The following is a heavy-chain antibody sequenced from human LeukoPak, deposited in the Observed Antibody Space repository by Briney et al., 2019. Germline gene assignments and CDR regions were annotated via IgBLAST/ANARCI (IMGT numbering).Heavy chain of an antibody. Sequence: ASVKASCKASGYTFTSYGISWVRQAPGQGLEWMGWVNPNSGGTNYAQKFQGRVTMTRDTSISTAYMELSRLRSDDTAVYYCARGTLDCSGGSCYPAAFDIWGQGTMVTVSS. V-gene: IGHV1-2*02. CDR1: GYTFTSYG. CDR3: ARGTLDCSGGSCYPAAFDI. CDR2: VNPNSGGT. J-gene: IGHJ3*02. D-gene: IGHD2-15*01.